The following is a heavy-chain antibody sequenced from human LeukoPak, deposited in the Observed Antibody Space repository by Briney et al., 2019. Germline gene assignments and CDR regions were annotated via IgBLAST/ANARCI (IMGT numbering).Heavy chain of an antibody. CDR1: GFTFSSYG. V-gene: IGHV3-33*01. D-gene: IGHD2-2*01. J-gene: IGHJ4*02. CDR3: ARDLYCSSTSCPLGY. Sequence: GGSLRLSCAASGFTFSSYGMLWARQAPGKGLEWVAVIWYDGSNKYYADSVKGRFTISRDNSKNTLYLQMNSLRAEDTAVYYCARDLYCSSTSCPLGYWGQGTLVTVSS. CDR2: IWYDGSNK.